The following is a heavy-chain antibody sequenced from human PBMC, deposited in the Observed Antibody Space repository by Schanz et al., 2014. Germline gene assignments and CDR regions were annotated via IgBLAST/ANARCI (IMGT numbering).Heavy chain of an antibody. Sequence: EVQLVQSGGGLVQPGGSLRLSCAASGFTFSSHWMHWVRQDPGKGLVWVSRINGDGSNTNYADSVKGRFTISRDNAKNTLYLQMNSLSAEDTAVYYCARKMKLGVYGGKGHDSLDIWGQGTMVTVSS. CDR3: ARKMKLGVYGGKGHDSLDI. V-gene: IGHV3-74*01. D-gene: IGHD4-17*01. CDR1: GFTFSSHW. CDR2: INGDGSNT. J-gene: IGHJ3*02.